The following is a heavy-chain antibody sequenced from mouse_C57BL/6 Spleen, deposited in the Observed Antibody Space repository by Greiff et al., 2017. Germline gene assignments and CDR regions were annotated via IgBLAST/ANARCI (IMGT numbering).Heavy chain of an antibody. CDR3: AIYGSNYAMDY. V-gene: IGHV8-8*01. Sequence: QVTLKVSGPGILQPSQTLSLTCSFSGFSLSTFGMGVGWIRQPSGKGLEWLAQIWWDDDKYYNPALKSRHTISKDTSKNQVFLEIANVDTADTTTYYCAIYGSNYAMDYWGQGTSATVSS. D-gene: IGHD1-1*01. CDR1: GFSLSTFGMG. J-gene: IGHJ4*01. CDR2: IWWDDDK.